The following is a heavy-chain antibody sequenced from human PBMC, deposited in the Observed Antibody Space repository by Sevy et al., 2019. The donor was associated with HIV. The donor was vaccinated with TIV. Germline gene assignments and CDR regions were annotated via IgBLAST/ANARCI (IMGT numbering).Heavy chain of an antibody. Sequence: ASVKVSCKASGYTFTSYYMHWVRQAPGQGLEWMGIINPSGGSTSYAQKFQGRVTMTRDTSTSTVYMELSSLRSEDTAVYYCARGGIIVVVIRAYYYYMDVWGKGTTVTVSS. CDR3: ARGGIIVVVIRAYYYYMDV. CDR2: INPSGGST. J-gene: IGHJ6*03. D-gene: IGHD3-22*01. V-gene: IGHV1-46*01. CDR1: GYTFTSYY.